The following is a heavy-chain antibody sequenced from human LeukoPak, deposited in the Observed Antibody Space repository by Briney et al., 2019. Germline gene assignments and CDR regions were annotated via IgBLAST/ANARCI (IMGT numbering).Heavy chain of an antibody. Sequence: GISLRLSCAASGLTYSSYGMHWVRQAPGKALEWVAVISYDGSNKYYADSVKGRFTISRDNSKNTLYLQMNSLRAEDTAVYYCAKANSSGWFYYYYYGMDVWGQGTTVTVSS. CDR2: ISYDGSNK. V-gene: IGHV3-30*18. D-gene: IGHD6-19*01. CDR3: AKANSSGWFYYYYYGMDV. J-gene: IGHJ6*02. CDR1: GLTYSSYG.